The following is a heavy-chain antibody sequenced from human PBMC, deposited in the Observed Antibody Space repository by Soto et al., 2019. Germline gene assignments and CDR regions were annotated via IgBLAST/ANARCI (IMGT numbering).Heavy chain of an antibody. CDR3: ARDRSSGGVDF. D-gene: IGHD6-19*01. CDR2: ISGYNGNT. Sequence: QVQLVQSGFEVKQPGASVKVSCKASGYTFISYDISWVRQAPGQGLEWMGRISGYNGNTIYTQKLQDRVTITTDTSTDTAYMELRSLRSDDTALYYCARDRSSGGVDFWGQGTLVTVSS. J-gene: IGHJ4*02. CDR1: GYTFISYD. V-gene: IGHV1-18*01.